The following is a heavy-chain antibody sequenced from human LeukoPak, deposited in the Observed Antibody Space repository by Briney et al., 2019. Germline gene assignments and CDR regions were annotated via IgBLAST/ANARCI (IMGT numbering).Heavy chain of an antibody. CDR2: INPGGGST. CDR1: GYTFITYY. V-gene: IGHV1-46*01. CDR3: ARVEGYDSSGYYYGY. D-gene: IGHD3-22*01. Sequence: ASVKVSCKASGYTFITYYMHWVRQAPGQGPEWMGIINPGGGSTTYAQKFQGRVTMTRDRSTSTVYMELSSLKSEDTAVYYCARVEGYDSSGYYYGYWGQGTLVTVSS. J-gene: IGHJ4*02.